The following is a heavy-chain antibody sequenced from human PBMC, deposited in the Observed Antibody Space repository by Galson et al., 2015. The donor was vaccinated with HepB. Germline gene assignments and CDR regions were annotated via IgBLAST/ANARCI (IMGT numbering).Heavy chain of an antibody. CDR3: AKDFSGTMNL. D-gene: IGHD1-26*01. J-gene: IGHJ5*02. CDR2: MSPDGSQV. Sequence: SLRLSCAASGFRFTFYGMHWVRLAPGRGLEWVALMSPDGSQVYYGDSVKGRFTISRDNSQNTLYLDMKSLSAEDTALYYCAKDFSGTMNLWGQGTLVTVSS. CDR1: GFRFTFYG. V-gene: IGHV3-30*18.